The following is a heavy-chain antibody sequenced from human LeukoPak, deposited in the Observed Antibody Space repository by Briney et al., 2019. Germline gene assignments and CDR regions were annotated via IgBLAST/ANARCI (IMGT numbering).Heavy chain of an antibody. J-gene: IGHJ4*02. V-gene: IGHV3-7*01. Sequence: GSLRLSCTASGFTFTNYWMSWVRQAPGKGLEWVAIIKQDGSEKYYVDSVKGRFTISRDNAKNSLFLQMNSLRAEDTAVYYCARARDIWVISYFDYWGQGTLVAVSS. D-gene: IGHD3-22*01. CDR2: IKQDGSEK. CDR3: ARARDIWVISYFDY. CDR1: GFTFTNYW.